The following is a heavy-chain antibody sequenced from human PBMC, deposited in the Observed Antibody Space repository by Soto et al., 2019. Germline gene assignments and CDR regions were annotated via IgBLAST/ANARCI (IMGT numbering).Heavy chain of an antibody. CDR3: ARSGSGTEYYGLDV. D-gene: IGHD6-13*01. CDR1: GFSFSDYY. CDR2: ISGSSTYT. Sequence: QVQLVESGGGLVKPGGSLRLSCAASGFSFSDYYMTWIRQAPGKGLEWVSYISGSSTYTKYADSVKGRFTISRDNAKNSLYLQMNSLRAEDTAVYYCARSGSGTEYYGLDVWGQGTTFTVSS. J-gene: IGHJ6*02. V-gene: IGHV3-11*05.